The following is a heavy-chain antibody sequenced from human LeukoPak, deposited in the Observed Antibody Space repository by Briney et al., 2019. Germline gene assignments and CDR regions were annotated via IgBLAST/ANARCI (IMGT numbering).Heavy chain of an antibody. CDR1: GDSITSDHY. CDR3: ARGYDNDYGGKSPLFDY. Sequence: SETLSLTCTVSGDSITSDHYWTWIRQPPGKGLEWIAYIYHSGNTYYNPSLRSRVTISVDRSKNQFSLELSSVTAADTAVYYCARGYDNDYGGKSPLFDYWGQGTLVTVSS. CDR2: IYHSGNT. J-gene: IGHJ4*02. V-gene: IGHV4-30-4*08. D-gene: IGHD4-23*01.